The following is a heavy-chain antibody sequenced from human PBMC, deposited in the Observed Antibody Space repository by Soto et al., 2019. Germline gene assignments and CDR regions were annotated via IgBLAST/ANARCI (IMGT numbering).Heavy chain of an antibody. J-gene: IGHJ4*02. D-gene: IGHD1-7*01. Sequence: GGSLRLSCAASGFTVSSNYMSWVRQAPGKGLEWVSVIYSGGSTYYADSVKGRFTISRDNSKNTLYLQMNSLRAEDTAVYYCARGITGTSIDYWGQGTQVTVSS. CDR3: ARGITGTSIDY. CDR1: GFTVSSNY. V-gene: IGHV3-53*01. CDR2: IYSGGST.